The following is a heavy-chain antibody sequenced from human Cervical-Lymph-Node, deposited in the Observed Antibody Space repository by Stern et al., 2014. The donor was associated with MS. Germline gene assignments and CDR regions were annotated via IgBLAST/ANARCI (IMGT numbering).Heavy chain of an antibody. CDR1: GFTFSSYS. J-gene: IGHJ4*02. V-gene: IGHV3-21*01. CDR2: ISSSSSYI. CDR3: AREGYSSGWYPN. Sequence: EVQLVESGGGLVKHGGSLRLSCAASGFTFSSYSMNWVRQAPGKGLEWVSSISSSSSYIYYADSVKGRFTISRDNAKNSLYLQMNSLRAEDTAVYYCAREGYSSGWYPNWGQGTLVTVSS. D-gene: IGHD6-19*01.